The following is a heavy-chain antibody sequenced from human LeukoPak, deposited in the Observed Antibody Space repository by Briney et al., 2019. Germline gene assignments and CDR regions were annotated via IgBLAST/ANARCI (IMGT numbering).Heavy chain of an antibody. V-gene: IGHV4-59*01. J-gene: IGHJ4*02. CDR2: IYYSGGT. CDR3: ARGIAAAGNVFDY. CDR1: GGSISSYY. D-gene: IGHD6-13*01. Sequence: KTSXTLSLTCTVSGGSISSYYWSWIRQPPGKGLEWIGYIYYSGGTNYNPSLKSRVTISVDPSKNQFSLKLSSVTAADTAVYYCARGIAAAGNVFDYWGQGTLVTVSS.